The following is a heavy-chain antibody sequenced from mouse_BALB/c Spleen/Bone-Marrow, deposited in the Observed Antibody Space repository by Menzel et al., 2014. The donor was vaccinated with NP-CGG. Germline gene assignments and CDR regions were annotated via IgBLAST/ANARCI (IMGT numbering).Heavy chain of an antibody. J-gene: IGHJ3*01. CDR1: SYTFTDYA. Sequence: QVQLKESGPELVRPGVSVKVSCKGSSYTFTDYAMHWVKQSHAKSLEWIGVISTYYGNANYNQKFKGKATMTVDKSSSTAYMELARLTSEGSAVYYCTRGGRYDEVAYWGQGTLVTVSA. CDR2: ISTYYGNA. CDR3: TRGGRYDEVAY. D-gene: IGHD2-14*01. V-gene: IGHV1-67*01.